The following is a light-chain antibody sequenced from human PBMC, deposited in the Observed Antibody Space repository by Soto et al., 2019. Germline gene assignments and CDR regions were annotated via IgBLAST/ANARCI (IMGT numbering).Light chain of an antibody. CDR3: QQYGSSPPIT. Sequence: IQLTQSPSSLSASVGDRFTITCRASQGLSSYLGWYQQKPGKAPNLLIYAASTLQSGVPSRFSGGGSGTDFTLTISSMQPEDVAVDYCQQYGSSPPITFGQGTRLEIK. J-gene: IGKJ5*01. CDR1: QGLSSY. V-gene: IGKV1-9*01. CDR2: AAS.